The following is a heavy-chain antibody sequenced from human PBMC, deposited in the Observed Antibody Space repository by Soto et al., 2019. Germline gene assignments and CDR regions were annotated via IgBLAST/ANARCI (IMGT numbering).Heavy chain of an antibody. D-gene: IGHD1-26*01. Sequence: PGGSLRLSCAASGFTFSSYGMHWVRQAPGKGLEWVAVIWYDGSNKYYADSVKGRFTISRDNSKNTLYLQMNSLRAEDTAVYYCARGGRVESFDPWGQGTLVTVSS. J-gene: IGHJ5*02. CDR3: ARGGRVESFDP. V-gene: IGHV3-33*01. CDR2: IWYDGSNK. CDR1: GFTFSSYG.